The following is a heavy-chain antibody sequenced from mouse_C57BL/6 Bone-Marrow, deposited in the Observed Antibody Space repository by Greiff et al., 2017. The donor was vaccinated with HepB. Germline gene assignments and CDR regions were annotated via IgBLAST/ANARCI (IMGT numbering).Heavy chain of an antibody. CDR3: ARSTTTVAGDN. V-gene: IGHV1-59*01. Sequence: QVQLQQPGAELVRPGTSVKLSCTASGFTFTSYWMHWVKPRPGQGLEWIGVIDPSDGYTNSNQKFKGKATLTVDTSSSTAYMQLSSLTSEDSAVYYCARSTTTVAGDNGGQGTTLTVTS. CDR2: IDPSDGYT. CDR1: GFTFTSYW. D-gene: IGHD1-1*01. J-gene: IGHJ2*01.